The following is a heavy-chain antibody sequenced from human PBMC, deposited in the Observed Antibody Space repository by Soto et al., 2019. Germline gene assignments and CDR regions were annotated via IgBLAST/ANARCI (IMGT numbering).Heavy chain of an antibody. J-gene: IGHJ4*02. CDR1: GYTFTSYG. D-gene: IGHD3-10*01. CDR2: INPYNGNT. V-gene: IGHV1-18*01. CDR3: AREYDYGSGPWY. Sequence: ASVKVSCKASGYTFTSYGISWVRQAPGQGLEWMGWINPYNGNTNYAQKLQGRVTMTTDTSTNTAYMELRSLRSDDTAVYYCAREYDYGSGPWYWGQETLVTVSS.